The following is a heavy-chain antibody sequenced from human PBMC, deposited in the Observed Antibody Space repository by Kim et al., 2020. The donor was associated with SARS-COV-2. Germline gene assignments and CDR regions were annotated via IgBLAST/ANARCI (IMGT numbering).Heavy chain of an antibody. V-gene: IGHV3-11*05. CDR3: ARDLDCSSTSCYPRYYYYGMDV. Sequence: GGSLRLSCAASGFTFSDYYMSWIRQAPGKGLEWVSYISSSSSYTNYADSVKGRFTISRDNAKNSLYLQMNSLRAEDTAVYYCARDLDCSSTSCYPRYYYYGMDVWGQGTTVTVSS. D-gene: IGHD2-2*01. CDR1: GFTFSDYY. CDR2: ISSSSSYT. J-gene: IGHJ6*02.